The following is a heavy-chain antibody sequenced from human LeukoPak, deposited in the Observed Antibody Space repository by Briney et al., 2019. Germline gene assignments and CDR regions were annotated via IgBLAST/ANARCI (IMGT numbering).Heavy chain of an antibody. J-gene: IGHJ4*02. V-gene: IGHV1-69*05. Sequence: SVKVSCKASGGTFSSYAISWVRQAPGQGLEWMGGIIPIFGTANYAQKFQGRVTITTDESTSTAYMELSSLRSEDTAVYYCARGRRELRFLEWLLTYYFDYWGQGTLVTVSS. CDR1: GGTFSSYA. CDR2: IIPIFGTA. CDR3: ARGRRELRFLEWLLTYYFDY. D-gene: IGHD3-3*01.